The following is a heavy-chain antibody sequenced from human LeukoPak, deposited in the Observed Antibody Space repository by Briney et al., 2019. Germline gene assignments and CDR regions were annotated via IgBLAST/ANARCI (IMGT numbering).Heavy chain of an antibody. J-gene: IGHJ5*02. V-gene: IGHV3-23*01. CDR1: GFTFDDYA. CDR3: AKDLRPNYDYYPGRFDR. D-gene: IGHD2-21*02. Sequence: LPGGSLRLSCAASGFTFDDYAMHWVRQAPGKGLEWVSGISGSGGSTFYADSVKGRFTISRDNAKNTLYLEMNSLRAEDTAVYYCAKDLRPNYDYYPGRFDRWGQGTLVTVSS. CDR2: ISGSGGST.